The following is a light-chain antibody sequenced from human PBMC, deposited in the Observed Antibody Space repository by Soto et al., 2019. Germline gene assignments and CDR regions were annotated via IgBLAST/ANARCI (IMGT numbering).Light chain of an antibody. Sequence: EIVLTQSPGTLSLSPGERASLSCGASQSVSSYLAWYQQKPGQAPRLVIYGASKRATGIPDTVSGSGAGTDFTLTISRLEPEDCAVYYCQQYESSPYTFGQGTKLEIK. V-gene: IGKV3-20*01. CDR3: QQYESSPYT. J-gene: IGKJ2*01. CDR2: GAS. CDR1: QSVSSY.